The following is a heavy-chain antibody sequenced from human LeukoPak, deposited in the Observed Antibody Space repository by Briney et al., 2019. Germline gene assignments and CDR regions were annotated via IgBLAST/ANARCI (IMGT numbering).Heavy chain of an antibody. J-gene: IGHJ5*02. CDR2: IYYSGST. Sequence: SETLSLTCTVSGGSISSYYWSWIRQPPGKGLEWIGYIYYSGSTNYNPSLKSRVTISVDTSKNQFSLNLSSVTAADTAVYYCARHRRYCSSTSCFSYWFDPWGQGTLVTVSS. V-gene: IGHV4-59*08. D-gene: IGHD2-2*01. CDR1: GGSISSYY. CDR3: ARHRRYCSSTSCFSYWFDP.